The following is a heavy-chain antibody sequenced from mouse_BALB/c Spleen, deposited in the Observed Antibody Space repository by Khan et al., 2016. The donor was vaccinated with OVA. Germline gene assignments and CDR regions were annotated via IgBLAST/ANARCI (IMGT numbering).Heavy chain of an antibody. CDR1: GYTFTNYG. V-gene: IGHV9-3*02. Sequence: QIQLVQSGPELKKPGETVKISCKASGYTFTNYGMNWVKQAPGKGLKWMGWINTNTGEPTFAEEFKERFAFSLETSASTAYLQINSLKNEDTATXFCARVYYMCGSWFAYWGQGTLVPVSA. J-gene: IGHJ3*01. D-gene: IGHD2-12*01. CDR2: INTNTGEP. CDR3: ARVYYMCGSWFAY.